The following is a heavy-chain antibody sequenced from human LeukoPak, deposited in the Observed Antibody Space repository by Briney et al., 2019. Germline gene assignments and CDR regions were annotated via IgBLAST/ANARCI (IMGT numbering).Heavy chain of an antibody. V-gene: IGHV3-30-3*01. D-gene: IGHD1-26*01. J-gene: IGHJ4*02. CDR2: ISYDGSNK. CDR1: GITLSSYD. CDR3: ARGGVGGTDYFDY. Sequence: GGSLRLSCAASGITLSSYDMHWVRQAPGKGLEWVAVISYDGSNKYYADSVKGRFTISRDNSKKTLYLQMNSLRAEDTAVYYCARGGVGGTDYFDYWGQGTLVTVSS.